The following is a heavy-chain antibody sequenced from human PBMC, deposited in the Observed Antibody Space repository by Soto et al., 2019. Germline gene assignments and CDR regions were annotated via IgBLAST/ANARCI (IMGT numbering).Heavy chain of an antibody. CDR2: ISYDGSNK. CDR1: GFTFSSYA. Sequence: PGGSLRLSCAASGFTFSSYAMHWVRQAPGKGLEWVAVISYDGSNKYYADSVKGRFTISRDNSKNTLYLQMNSLRAEDTAVYYCARDLPHSTVTTHYYYYGMDVWGQGTMVTVSS. J-gene: IGHJ6*02. D-gene: IGHD4-17*01. V-gene: IGHV3-30-3*01. CDR3: ARDLPHSTVTTHYYYYGMDV.